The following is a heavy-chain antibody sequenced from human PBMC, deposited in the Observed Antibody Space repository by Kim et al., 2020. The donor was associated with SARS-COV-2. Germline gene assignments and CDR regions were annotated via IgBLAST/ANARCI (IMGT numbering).Heavy chain of an antibody. J-gene: IGHJ6*02. D-gene: IGHD5-12*01. V-gene: IGHV3-13*01. CDR1: GFSFSSYD. CDR2: IGFAGNT. Sequence: GGSLRLSCAASGFSFSSYDMHWVRQVPGKGLEWVSAIGFAGNTVYSGSVKGRFTISRENAKNSVHLQMNSLRAGDTAVYYCARFSGYAHYYALDVWGQGT. CDR3: ARFSGYAHYYALDV.